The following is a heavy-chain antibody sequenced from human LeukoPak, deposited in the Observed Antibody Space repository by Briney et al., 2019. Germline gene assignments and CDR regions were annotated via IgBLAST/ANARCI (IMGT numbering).Heavy chain of an antibody. CDR3: ARGGLNSNFFDS. D-gene: IGHD4-11*01. J-gene: IGHJ4*02. V-gene: IGHV4-34*01. CDR2: INDSGGT. Sequence: SETLSLTCAVYRGSFSGYYWSWIRQPPGKGLEWIGEINDSGGTKYIPSLKSRVTISADTSKNQFSLKVNSVTAADTAVYYCARGGLNSNFFDSWGQGTLVTVSS. CDR1: RGSFSGYY.